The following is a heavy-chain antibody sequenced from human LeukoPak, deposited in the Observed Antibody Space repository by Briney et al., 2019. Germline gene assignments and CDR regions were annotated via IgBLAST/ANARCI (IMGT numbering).Heavy chain of an antibody. V-gene: IGHV3-7*03. Sequence: QPGGSLRLSCAASGFTFSSYWMSWVRQAPGKGLEWVANIKQDGSEKYYVDSVKGRFTISRDNAKKSLYLEMNNLRAEDTAVYYCATDGAGFDTWGQGVLVTVSS. CDR3: ATDGAGFDT. CDR2: IKQDGSEK. CDR1: GFTFSSYW. J-gene: IGHJ5*02.